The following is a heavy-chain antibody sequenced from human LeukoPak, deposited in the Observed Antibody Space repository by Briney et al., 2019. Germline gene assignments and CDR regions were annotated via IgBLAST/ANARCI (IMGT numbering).Heavy chain of an antibody. CDR2: IIPIFGTA. D-gene: IGHD5-24*01. Sequence: GASVKVSCKASGGTFSSYAISWVRQAPGQGLEWMGGIIPIFGTANYAQKFQGRVTMTTDTSTSTGYMELRGLRSDDTAVYYCARLNYRPIIKFFDYWGQGTLVTVSS. J-gene: IGHJ4*02. V-gene: IGHV1-69*05. CDR3: ARLNYRPIIKFFDY. CDR1: GGTFSSYA.